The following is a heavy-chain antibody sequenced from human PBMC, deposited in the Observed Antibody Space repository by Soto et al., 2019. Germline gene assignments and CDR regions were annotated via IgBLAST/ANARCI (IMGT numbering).Heavy chain of an antibody. D-gene: IGHD1-7*01. J-gene: IGHJ4*02. CDR3: ARTTAVPNTLRSRYFFDY. CDR2: VYHNGNA. V-gene: IGHV4-30-2*02. Sequence: PSETLSLTCTVSGGSISTPGYSWSWIRQPPGKAPEWIGYVYHNGNAYPKPSLKSRVTISVDLSKNQFSLRLSSVTTADTALYYCARTTAVPNTLRSRYFFDYWGQGTLVTVSS. CDR1: GGSISTPGYS.